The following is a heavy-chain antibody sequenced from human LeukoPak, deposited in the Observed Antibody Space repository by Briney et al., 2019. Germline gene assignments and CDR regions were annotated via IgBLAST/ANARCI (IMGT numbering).Heavy chain of an antibody. CDR3: ARENMVRGVDYYYYYMDV. Sequence: GGSLRLSCAASGFTFTTYWMSWVRQAPGKGLEWVANINQDGSEKYYVDSVKGRFTISRDNAKNSLYLQMNSLRAEDAAVYYCARENMVRGVDYYYYYMDVWGKGTTVTISS. D-gene: IGHD3-10*01. J-gene: IGHJ6*03. V-gene: IGHV3-7*01. CDR2: INQDGSEK. CDR1: GFTFTTYW.